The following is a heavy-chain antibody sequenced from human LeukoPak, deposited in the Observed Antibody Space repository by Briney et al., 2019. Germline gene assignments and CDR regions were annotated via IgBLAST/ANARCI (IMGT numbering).Heavy chain of an antibody. CDR3: ASVNTVRERRGSSSWWYYGMDV. J-gene: IGHJ6*02. Sequence: SETLSLTCAVYGGSFSGYYWSWIRQPPGKGREGIGEINDSGSTNYNPSLKSRVTISVATSKNQFSLKLSSVAAADTAVYDCASVNTVRERRGSSSWWYYGMDVWGQGNTVTVSS. CDR1: GGSFSGYY. CDR2: INDSGST. D-gene: IGHD6-13*01. V-gene: IGHV4-34*01.